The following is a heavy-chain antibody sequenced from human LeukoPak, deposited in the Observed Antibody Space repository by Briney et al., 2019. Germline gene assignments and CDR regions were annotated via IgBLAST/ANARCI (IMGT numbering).Heavy chain of an antibody. CDR2: INHSGST. Sequence: SETLSRTCAVYGGSFSGYYWSWIRQPPGKGLEWIGEINHSGSTNYNPSLKSRVTISVDTSKNQFSLKLSSVTAADTAVYYCARGEGYDSSGYYYGYFDYWGQGTLVTVSS. D-gene: IGHD3-22*01. CDR3: ARGEGYDSSGYYYGYFDY. V-gene: IGHV4-34*01. J-gene: IGHJ4*02. CDR1: GGSFSGYY.